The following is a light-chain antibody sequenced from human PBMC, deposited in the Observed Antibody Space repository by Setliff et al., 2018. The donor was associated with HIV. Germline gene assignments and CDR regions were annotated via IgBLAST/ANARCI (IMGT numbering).Light chain of an antibody. J-gene: IGLJ2*01. CDR2: EDS. V-gene: IGLV2-23*01. CDR1: SSDVGTYNL. Sequence: QSALTQPASVSGSPGQSITISCTGTSSDVGTYNLVSWYQQHPGKAPKLMIYEDSKRPSGVSNRFSGSKSGNTASLKISGLQAEDEADYYCCSYADSTAPVVFGGGTKGTV. CDR3: CSYADSTAPVV.